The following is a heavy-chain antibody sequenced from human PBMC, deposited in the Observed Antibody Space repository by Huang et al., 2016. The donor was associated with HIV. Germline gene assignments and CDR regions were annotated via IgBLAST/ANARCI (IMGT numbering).Heavy chain of an antibody. V-gene: IGHV4-30-4*08. CDR2: SYNSGST. CDR3: ARENCSGGDCYWGPHYFDY. CDR1: GDFISSDGHF. Sequence: QVQLQESGPGLVKPSRTLSLTCTVSGDFISSDGHFWSWIRQPPWKGLEVIGNSYNSGSTDYKASLKGRVTMSVDTSKNHFYLKVNSVTAADTAVYYCARENCSGGDCYWGPHYFDYWGQGILVTVSS. J-gene: IGHJ4*02. D-gene: IGHD2-21*02.